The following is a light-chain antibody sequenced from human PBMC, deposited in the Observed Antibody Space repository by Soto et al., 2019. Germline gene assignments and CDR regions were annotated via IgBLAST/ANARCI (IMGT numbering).Light chain of an antibody. J-gene: IGKJ4*01. Sequence: DIVMTQSPDSLAVSLGERATINCKSSQTVLFSSNNKNYLAWYQQKPGQPPKLLIYWASSRASGVPDRFSGSGSGTDFTLTISSLQAEDVAVYSCQQYYDTPPFTFGGGTKVEIK. CDR2: WAS. CDR1: QTVLFSSNNKNY. CDR3: QQYYDTPPFT. V-gene: IGKV4-1*01.